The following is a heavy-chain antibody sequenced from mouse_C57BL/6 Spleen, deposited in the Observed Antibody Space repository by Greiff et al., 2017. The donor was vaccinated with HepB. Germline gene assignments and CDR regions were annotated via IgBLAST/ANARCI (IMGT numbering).Heavy chain of an antibody. CDR3: TAYYDYPWFAY. V-gene: IGHV6-3*01. J-gene: IGHJ3*01. CDR1: GFTFSNYW. D-gene: IGHD2-4*01. CDR2: IRLKSDNYAT. Sequence: EVMLVESGGGLVQPGGSMKLSCVASGFTFSNYWMNWVRQSPEKGLEWVAQIRLKSDNYATHYAESVKGRFTISRDDSKSSVYLQMNNLMAEDTGIYYCTAYYDYPWFAYWGQGTLVTVSA.